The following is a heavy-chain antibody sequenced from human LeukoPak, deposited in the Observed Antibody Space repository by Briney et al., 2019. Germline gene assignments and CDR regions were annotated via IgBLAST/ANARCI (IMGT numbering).Heavy chain of an antibody. V-gene: IGHV3-23*01. J-gene: IGHJ4*02. CDR3: AKDSRDARTFYGDYLTADY. D-gene: IGHD4-17*01. Sequence: GGSLRLSCAASGFTFSSYAMSWVRQAPGKGLEWVSAISGSGGDTYYADSVKGRFTISRDNSKNTLYLQMNSLRAEDTAVYYCAKDSRDARTFYGDYLTADYWGQGTLVTVSS. CDR1: GFTFSSYA. CDR2: ISGSGGDT.